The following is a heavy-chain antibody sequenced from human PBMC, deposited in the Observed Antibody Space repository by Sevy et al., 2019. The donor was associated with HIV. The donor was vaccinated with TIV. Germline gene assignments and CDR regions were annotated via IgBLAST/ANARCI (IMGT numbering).Heavy chain of an antibody. CDR2: ISYDGSNK. D-gene: IGHD3-3*01. CDR3: GRDGFWGKYYDFWSGPPDYYGMDV. CDR1: GFTFSSYA. V-gene: IGHV3-30-3*01. J-gene: IGHJ6*02. Sequence: GGSLRLSCAASGFTFSSYAMHWVRQAPGKGLEWVAVISYDGSNKYYADSVKGRFTNSRYNSKNTLYLQMKSLRAEDTAVYYCGRDGFWGKYYDFWSGPPDYYGMDVWGQGTTVTVSS.